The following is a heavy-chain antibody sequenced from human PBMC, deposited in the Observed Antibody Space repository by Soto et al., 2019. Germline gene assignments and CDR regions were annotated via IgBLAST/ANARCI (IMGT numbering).Heavy chain of an antibody. Sequence: GGSLKTSFAANGFTFLCYSMNWVRQASGKGLEWVAVISYDGSNKYYADSVKGRFTISRDNSKNTLYLQMNCLRAEDTAVSYCARAGTGYYYYYGMDVWGQGTTVTVSS. J-gene: IGHJ6*02. D-gene: IGHD1-1*01. CDR1: GFTFLCYS. CDR2: ISYDGSNK. CDR3: ARAGTGYYYYYGMDV. V-gene: IGHV3-30*19.